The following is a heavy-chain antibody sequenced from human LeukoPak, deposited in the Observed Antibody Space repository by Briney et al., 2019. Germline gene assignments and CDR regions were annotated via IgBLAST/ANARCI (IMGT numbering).Heavy chain of an antibody. CDR2: IYYSGST. CDR1: GGSISSGGYY. J-gene: IGHJ4*02. D-gene: IGHD4-23*01. CDR3: ARDSTVVTTKGFDY. Sequence: SETPSLTCTVSGGSISSGGYYWSWIRQHPGKGLEWIGYIYYSGSTYYNPSLKSRVTISVDTSKNQFSLKLSSVTAADTAVYYCARDSTVVTTKGFDYWGQGTLVTVSS. V-gene: IGHV4-31*03.